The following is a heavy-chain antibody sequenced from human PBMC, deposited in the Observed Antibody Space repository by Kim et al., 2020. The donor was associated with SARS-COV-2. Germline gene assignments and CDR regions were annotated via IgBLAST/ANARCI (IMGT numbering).Heavy chain of an antibody. CDR3: AKDSYYDILTGLVGMDV. Sequence: GGSLRLSCAASGFTFSSYAMSWVRQAPGKGLEWVSAISGSGGSTYYADSVKGRFTISRDNSKNTLYLQMNSLRAEDTAVYYCAKDSYYDILTGLVGMDVWGQGTTVTVSS. V-gene: IGHV3-23*01. CDR2: ISGSGGST. CDR1: GFTFSSYA. D-gene: IGHD3-9*01. J-gene: IGHJ6*02.